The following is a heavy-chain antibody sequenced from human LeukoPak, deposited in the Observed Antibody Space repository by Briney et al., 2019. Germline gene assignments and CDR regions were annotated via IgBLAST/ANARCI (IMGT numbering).Heavy chain of an antibody. V-gene: IGHV3-30*03. D-gene: IGHD6-19*01. J-gene: IGHJ1*01. CDR2: ISYDGSNK. CDR1: GFTFSSYG. Sequence: GRSLRLSCAASGFTFSSYGMHWVRQAPGKGLEWVAVISYDGSNKYYADSVKGRFTISRDNSKNTLYLQMNSLRAEDTAVYYCARGLGMYSSGWSGYFQHWGQGTLVTVSS. CDR3: ARGLGMYSSGWSGYFQH.